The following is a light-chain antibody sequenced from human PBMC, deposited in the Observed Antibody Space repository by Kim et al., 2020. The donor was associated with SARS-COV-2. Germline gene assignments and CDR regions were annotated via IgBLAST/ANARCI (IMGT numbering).Light chain of an antibody. CDR3: QQSYNIPRT. J-gene: IGKJ1*01. V-gene: IGKV1-39*01. CDR1: QSISRY. Sequence: ASVGDRVTITCRASQSISRYLNWYQQKPGKVPKVLIYVASSLHSGVPSRFSGSESGTDFTLTITSLQPEDFATYYCQQSYNIPRTFGQGTKVDIK. CDR2: VAS.